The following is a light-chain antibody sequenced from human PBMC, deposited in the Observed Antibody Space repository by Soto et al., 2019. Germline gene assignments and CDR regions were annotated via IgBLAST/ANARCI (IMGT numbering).Light chain of an antibody. CDR1: QDISSW. Sequence: DIQMTQSPSSVSASVGDRVTITCRASQDISSWLAWYQQKPGKAPKIMIYAASSLQGGVPSRFSGSGSGTEFTLPISSLQPEDFATYYCQQASSFPPTFGQGTRQDIK. V-gene: IGKV1-12*01. J-gene: IGKJ5*01. CDR3: QQASSFPPT. CDR2: AAS.